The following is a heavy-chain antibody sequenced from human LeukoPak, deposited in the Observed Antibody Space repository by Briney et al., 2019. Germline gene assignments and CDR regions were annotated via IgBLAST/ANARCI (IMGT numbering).Heavy chain of an antibody. CDR3: ARGSGTSPHFDY. CDR1: GYTFTSYY. V-gene: IGHV1-46*01. CDR2: INPSGGST. Sequence: ASVKVSCKASGYTFTSYYMHWVRQAPGQGLQWMGIINPSGGSTTYAQKFQGRVTMTSDMSTSTAYVELSSLRSEDTAVYYCARGSGTSPHFDYWGQGTLVTVSS. D-gene: IGHD1-26*01. J-gene: IGHJ4*02.